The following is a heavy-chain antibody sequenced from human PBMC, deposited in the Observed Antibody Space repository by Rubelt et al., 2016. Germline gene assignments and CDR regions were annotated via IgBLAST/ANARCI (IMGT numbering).Heavy chain of an antibody. CDR1: GGSFSGYY. J-gene: IGHJ5*02. Sequence: QVQLQQWGAGLLKPSETLSLTCAVYGGSFSGYYWSWIRQPPGKGLEWIGEINHSGSTNYDPSLKSRVTISVDTSKNQFPLKLSSVTAADTAGYYCARGGRYYGSGSYQRHNWFDPWGQGTLVTVSS. V-gene: IGHV4-34*01. CDR2: INHSGST. D-gene: IGHD3-10*01. CDR3: ARGGRYYGSGSYQRHNWFDP.